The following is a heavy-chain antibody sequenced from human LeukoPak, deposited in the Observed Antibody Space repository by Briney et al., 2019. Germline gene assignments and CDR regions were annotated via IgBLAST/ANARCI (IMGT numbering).Heavy chain of an antibody. D-gene: IGHD4-17*01. V-gene: IGHV3-53*01. Sequence: GGSLRLSCAASGFTVITNDMPWVRQAPGKGLEWVSVLYNDGNTRYADSVQGRFTISRDNSKNTLYLQMNSLRAEDTAVYYCARGAYGDYDYWGEGTLVTVSS. CDR3: ARGAYGDYDY. CDR2: LYNDGNT. J-gene: IGHJ4*02. CDR1: GFTVITND.